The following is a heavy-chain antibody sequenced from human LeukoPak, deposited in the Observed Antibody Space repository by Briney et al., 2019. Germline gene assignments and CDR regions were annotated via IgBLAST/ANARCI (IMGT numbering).Heavy chain of an antibody. CDR1: GFIFNTYG. CDR2: TRDDGSKN. V-gene: IGHV3-30*02. J-gene: IGHJ4*02. Sequence: GGSQTLSCVASGFIFNTYGMHWVRQAPGKGLEWVAYTRDDGSKNWYVDSVKGRFTIFRDNSKNTLYLQMNSLRGEDTAVYYCANGDCRGGRCSSGAYWGQGTLVAVSS. D-gene: IGHD2-15*01. CDR3: ANGDCRGGRCSSGAY.